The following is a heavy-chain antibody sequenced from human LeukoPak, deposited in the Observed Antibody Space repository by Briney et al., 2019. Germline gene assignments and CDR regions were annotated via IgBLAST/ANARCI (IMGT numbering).Heavy chain of an antibody. CDR3: ARGPLLGYDTNDSGFDI. V-gene: IGHV1-2*02. CDR1: GYTFTGYY. Sequence: ASVKVSCKASGYTFTGYYIHWVRQAPGQGLEWMGWINPNSGGTKYAQNFQGRVTMTRDTSITTAYMELRRLTSDDTAVYYCARGPLLGYDTNDSGFDIWGQGTLVTVSS. CDR2: INPNSGGT. D-gene: IGHD3-16*01. J-gene: IGHJ3*02.